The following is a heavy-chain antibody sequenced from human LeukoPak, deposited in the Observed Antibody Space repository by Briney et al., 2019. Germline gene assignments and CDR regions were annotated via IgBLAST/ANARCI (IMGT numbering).Heavy chain of an antibody. CDR1: GLIISNYW. D-gene: IGHD2-21*02. CDR2: INSEGSGT. CDR3: AKDRGVVVTAILDY. Sequence: GGSLRLSCAASGLIISNYWMHWVRQAPGKGLVWVARINSEGSGTTYADSVKGRFTISRDNSKNTLYLQMNSLRAEDTAVYYCAKDRGVVVTAILDYWGQGTLVTVSS. J-gene: IGHJ4*02. V-gene: IGHV3-74*01.